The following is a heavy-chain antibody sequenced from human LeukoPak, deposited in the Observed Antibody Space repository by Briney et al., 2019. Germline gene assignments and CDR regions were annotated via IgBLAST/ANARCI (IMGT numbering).Heavy chain of an antibody. CDR2: IIPIFGTA. D-gene: IGHD1-26*01. Sequence: GASVTVSCKASGGTFSSYAISWVRQAPGQGLEWMGGIIPIFGTANYAQKFQGRVTITADESTSTAYMELSSLRSEDTAVYYCARLPNPGIVVDDNWFDPWGQGTLVTVSS. V-gene: IGHV1-69*01. CDR1: GGTFSSYA. J-gene: IGHJ5*02. CDR3: ARLPNPGIVVDDNWFDP.